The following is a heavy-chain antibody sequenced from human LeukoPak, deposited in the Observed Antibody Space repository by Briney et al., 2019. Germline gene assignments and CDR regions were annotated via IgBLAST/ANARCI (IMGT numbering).Heavy chain of an antibody. D-gene: IGHD6-13*01. V-gene: IGHV1-2*02. Sequence: GASVQVSCKASGYTFTGYYLHWVRQAPGQGLEWMGWINPNSGDTNYAQKFQGRVTMTRDTSISTAYMELRRLRSDDTAVYYCARGGGSAAGVFDYWGQGTLVSVSS. CDR1: GYTFTGYY. CDR2: INPNSGDT. J-gene: IGHJ4*02. CDR3: ARGGGSAAGVFDY.